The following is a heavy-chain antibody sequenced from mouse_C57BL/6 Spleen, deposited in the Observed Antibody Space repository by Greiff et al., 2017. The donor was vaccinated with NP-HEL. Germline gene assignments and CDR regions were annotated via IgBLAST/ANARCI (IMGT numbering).Heavy chain of an antibody. CDR2: INPNYGTT. CDR1: GYSFTDYN. V-gene: IGHV1-39*01. Sequence: EVQGVESGPELVKPGASVKISCKASGYSFTDYNMNWVKQSNGKSLEWIGGINPNYGTTSYNQKFKGKATLTVDQSSSTAYMQLNSLTSEDSAFYYCARSLYYGSSDGAMDYWGQGTSVTVSS. J-gene: IGHJ4*01. D-gene: IGHD1-1*01. CDR3: ARSLYYGSSDGAMDY.